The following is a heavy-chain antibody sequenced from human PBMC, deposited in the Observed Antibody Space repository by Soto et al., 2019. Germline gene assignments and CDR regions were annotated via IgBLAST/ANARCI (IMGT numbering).Heavy chain of an antibody. CDR2: ISGSPSST. CDR1: GFTFSTYT. Sequence: GGSLRLSCAASGFTFSTYTMSWVRQAPGKGLEWVSAISGSPSSTYYADSVKGRFTISRDNSKKTLFLQMNSLRAEDTAIYYCAKDGYDSSGGLSYFDYWGQGIPVTVYS. CDR3: AKDGYDSSGGLSYFDY. D-gene: IGHD3-22*01. V-gene: IGHV3-23*01. J-gene: IGHJ4*02.